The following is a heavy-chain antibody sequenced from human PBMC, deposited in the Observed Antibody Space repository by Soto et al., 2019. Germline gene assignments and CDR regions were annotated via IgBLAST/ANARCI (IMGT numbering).Heavy chain of an antibody. CDR2: MNPNRGNT. D-gene: IGHD2-8*01. CDR1: GYTLTSSD. J-gene: IGHJ5*02. CDR3: ARVERCTKGVCYNWFDP. V-gene: IGHV1-8*01. Sequence: ASVKVSCKASGYTLTSSDINWVRQATGQGLEWMGWMNPNRGNTGYAQKFQGRVTMTRNTSRSTAYMELSSLRSEYTAVYYCARVERCTKGVCYNWFDPWGQGTLVTVSS.